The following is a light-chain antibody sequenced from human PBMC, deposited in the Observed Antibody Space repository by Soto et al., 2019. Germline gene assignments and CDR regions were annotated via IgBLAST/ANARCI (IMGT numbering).Light chain of an antibody. V-gene: IGKV1-9*01. CDR1: QGISSY. CDR2: AAS. Sequence: DIQLTQSPSFLSASVGDRVTITCRASQGISSYLAWYQQKPGKAPKLLIYAASTLQSGVPSRFSGSGSGREFTLTISSLQPEYFATYYCQQLKSYAPFTFGPGTTVDMK. CDR3: QQLKSYAPFT. J-gene: IGKJ3*01.